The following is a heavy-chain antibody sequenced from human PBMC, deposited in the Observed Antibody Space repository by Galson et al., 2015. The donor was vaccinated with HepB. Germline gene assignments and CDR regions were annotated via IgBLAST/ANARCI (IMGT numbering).Heavy chain of an antibody. CDR3: ARATIAAAAPGEGYYFDY. D-gene: IGHD6-13*01. CDR2: IYSGGST. Sequence: SLRLSCAASGFTVSSNYMSWVRQAPGKGLEWVSVIYSGGSTYYADSVKGRFTISRHNSKNTLYLQMNSLRAEDTAVYYCARATIAAAAPGEGYYFDYWGQGTLVTVSS. J-gene: IGHJ4*02. V-gene: IGHV3-53*04. CDR1: GFTVSSNY.